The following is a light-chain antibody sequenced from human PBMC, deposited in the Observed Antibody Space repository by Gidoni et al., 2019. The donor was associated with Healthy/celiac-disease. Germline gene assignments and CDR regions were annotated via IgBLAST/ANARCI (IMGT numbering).Light chain of an antibody. CDR1: SSDVGGYKY. Sequence: QSALTQPASVSGSPGQSSTISCTGTSSDVGGYKYVSWYQQHPGKAPKLMIYDVSNRPSGVSNRFSGSKSGNTASLTISGLQAEDEADYYCSSYTSRSTLVFGGGTKLTV. J-gene: IGLJ3*02. V-gene: IGLV2-14*01. CDR2: DVS. CDR3: SSYTSRSTLV.